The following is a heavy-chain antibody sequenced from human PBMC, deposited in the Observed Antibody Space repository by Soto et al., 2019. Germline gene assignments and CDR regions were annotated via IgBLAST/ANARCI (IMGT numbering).Heavy chain of an antibody. D-gene: IGHD3-3*01. CDR2: IIPIFGTA. J-gene: IGHJ6*02. Sequence: GASVKVSCKASGGTFSSYAISWVRQAPGQGLEWMGGIIPIFGTANYAQKFQGRVTITADESTSTAYMELSSLRSEDTAVYYCARITLDFWSGYYTYYYYYGMDVWGQGTTVTVSS. CDR1: GGTFSSYA. CDR3: ARITLDFWSGYYTYYYYYGMDV. V-gene: IGHV1-69*13.